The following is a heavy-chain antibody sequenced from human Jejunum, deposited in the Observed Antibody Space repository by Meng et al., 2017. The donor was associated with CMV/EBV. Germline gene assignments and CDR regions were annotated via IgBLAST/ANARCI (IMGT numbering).Heavy chain of an antibody. V-gene: IGHV4-4*02. J-gene: IGHJ4*02. CDR3: TTLYGDSIS. D-gene: IGHD4-17*01. Sequence: QVQLQGSAPGCVKQSGDLSLPCDVAGGSIRKDQWWSWVRQAPGKGLEWIGEIYHSGRTNYNPSVKSRVSMSVDKSQNHFSLRLSSVTAADTAVYYCTTLYGDSISWGQGTLVTISS. CDR1: GGSIRKDQW. CDR2: IYHSGRT.